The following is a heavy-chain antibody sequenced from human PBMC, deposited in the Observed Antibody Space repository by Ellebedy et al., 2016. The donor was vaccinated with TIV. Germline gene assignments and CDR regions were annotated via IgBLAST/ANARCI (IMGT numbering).Heavy chain of an antibody. CDR3: ARVRVAGQGDFDS. V-gene: IGHV1-2*02. CDR1: GYTFTGYY. CDR2: INPNSGGT. Sequence: ASVKVSCXASGYTFTGYYMHWVRQAPGQGLEWMGWINPNSGGTNYAQNFQGRVTMTRDASISTAYMELSRLRSDDTAVYYCARVRVAGQGDFDSWGQGTLVTVSS. J-gene: IGHJ4*02. D-gene: IGHD6-19*01.